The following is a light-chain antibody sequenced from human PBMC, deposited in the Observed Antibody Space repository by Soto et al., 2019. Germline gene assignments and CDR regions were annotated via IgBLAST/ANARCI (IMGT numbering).Light chain of an antibody. CDR1: QTVSSGF. J-gene: IGKJ4*01. CDR3: HQYYSSPTT. Sequence: EIVLTPSPGTLSVSPGERATVSCRASQTVSSGFLAWYQQKVGQAPRLLIYGASTRATGIPDGFSGSGSGTDFTLTIDRLEPEDFAVYYCHQYYSSPTTFGGGTKVDIK. CDR2: GAS. V-gene: IGKV3-20*01.